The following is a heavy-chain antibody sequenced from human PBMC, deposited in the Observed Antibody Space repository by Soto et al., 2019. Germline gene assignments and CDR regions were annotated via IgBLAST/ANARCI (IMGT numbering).Heavy chain of an antibody. CDR3: ARRGPGTYFDY. J-gene: IGHJ4*02. CDR1: GFTFSSYA. CDR2: ISGSGDST. V-gene: IGHV3-23*01. D-gene: IGHD6-13*01. Sequence: GSLRLSCAASGFTFSSYAMNWVRQAPGKGLEWVSVISGSGDSTYYADSVKGRFTISRDNSKNTLFLQMNSLRAEDTAVYYCARRGPGTYFDYWGQGTLVTVSS.